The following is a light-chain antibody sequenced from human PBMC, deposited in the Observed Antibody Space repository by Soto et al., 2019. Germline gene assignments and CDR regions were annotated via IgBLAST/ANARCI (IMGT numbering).Light chain of an antibody. CDR2: DAA. V-gene: IGKV1-5*01. J-gene: IGKJ1*01. CDR1: QTSMRG. Sequence: DIPMTQSPSTLSACVGDRVTMXCRATQTSMRGLAWYQQKPGKAPKLLIYDAASLESGGPTSFSGSGSATEFTRTISSLQPDDVATYYCQQYNSYFQTFGQGTKVDI. CDR3: QQYNSYFQT.